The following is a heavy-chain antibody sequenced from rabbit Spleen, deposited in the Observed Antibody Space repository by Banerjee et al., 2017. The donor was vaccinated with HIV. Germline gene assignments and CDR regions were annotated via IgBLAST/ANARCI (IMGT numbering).Heavy chain of an antibody. Sequence: QSLEESGGGLVQPEGSLTLTCTASGISFGISDYMCWVRQAPGKGLEWIGDIYPVFGIRNYANGVQGRFTISSDNAQNTVDLQMNSLTPADTATYFCARNANGGWDLWGPGTLVTVS. CDR1: GISFGISDY. V-gene: IGHV1S40*01. J-gene: IGHJ4*01. CDR2: IYPVFGIR. CDR3: ARNANGGWDL. D-gene: IGHD4-1*01.